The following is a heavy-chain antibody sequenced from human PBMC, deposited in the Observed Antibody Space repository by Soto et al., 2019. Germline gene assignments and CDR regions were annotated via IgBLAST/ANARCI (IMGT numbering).Heavy chain of an antibody. D-gene: IGHD3-16*02. CDR2: ISWNSGSI. CDR3: AKDIGHDYIWGSYRYFYYFDY. CDR1: GFTFDDYA. J-gene: IGHJ4*02. Sequence: EVQLVESGGGLVQPGRSLRLSCAASGFTFDDYAMHWVRQAPGKGLEWVSGISWNSGSIGYADSVKGRFTISRDNAKNSLYLQMNSLRAEDTALYYCAKDIGHDYIWGSYRYFYYFDYWGQGTLVTVSS. V-gene: IGHV3-9*01.